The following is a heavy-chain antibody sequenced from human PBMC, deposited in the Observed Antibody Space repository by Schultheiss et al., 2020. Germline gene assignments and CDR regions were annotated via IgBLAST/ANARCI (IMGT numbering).Heavy chain of an antibody. CDR2: ISYDGSNK. CDR1: GFTFSSYG. Sequence: GGSLRLSCAASGFTFSSYGMHWVRQAPGKGLEWVAVISYDGSNKYYADSVKGRFTISRDNAKNSLYLQMNSLRAEDTAVYYCARAYYGDYEDAFDIWGQGTMVTVAS. V-gene: IGHV3-33*05. CDR3: ARAYYGDYEDAFDI. D-gene: IGHD4-17*01. J-gene: IGHJ3*02.